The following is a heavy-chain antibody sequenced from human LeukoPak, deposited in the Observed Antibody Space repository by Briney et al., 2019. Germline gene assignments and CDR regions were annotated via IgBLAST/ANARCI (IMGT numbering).Heavy chain of an antibody. V-gene: IGHV3-30*18. CDR3: AKSGGSYYSTLDS. CDR1: GFXFSTYG. Sequence: GGSLRLSCGASGFXFSTYGMHWVRQAPGKGLEWVALFSSDGSTKYYADSVKGRFTISRDSSKNTLYLQMNSLRPEDTAVYYCAKSGGSYYSTLDSWGQGTLVTVSS. J-gene: IGHJ4*02. CDR2: FSSDGSTK. D-gene: IGHD1-26*01.